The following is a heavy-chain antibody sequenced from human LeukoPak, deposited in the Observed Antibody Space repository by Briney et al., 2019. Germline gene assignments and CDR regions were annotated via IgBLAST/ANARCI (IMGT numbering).Heavy chain of an antibody. CDR1: GYTFTSYG. D-gene: IGHD3-10*01. CDR3: ARMGKGYGSGSYYTYRYGMDV. CDR2: ISAYNGNT. J-gene: IGHJ6*02. V-gene: IGHV1-18*01. Sequence: ASVTVSCTASGYTFTSYGISWVRPAPGQGLEWMGWISAYNGNTNYAQKLQGRVTMTTDTSTSTAYMELRSLRSDDTAVYYCARMGKGYGSGSYYTYRYGMDVWGQGTTVTVSS.